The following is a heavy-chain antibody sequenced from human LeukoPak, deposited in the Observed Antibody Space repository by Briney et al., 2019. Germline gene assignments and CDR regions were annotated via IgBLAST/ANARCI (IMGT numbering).Heavy chain of an antibody. J-gene: IGHJ5*02. CDR2: IKPSGGST. Sequence: GASVKVSCKASGYTFTSYYMHWVRQAPGQGLEWMGIIKPSGGSTSYAQKFQGRVTMTRDTSTSTVYMELSSLRSEDTAVYYCARVRVRIAAAGSAGNNWFDPWGQGTLVTVSS. V-gene: IGHV1-46*01. D-gene: IGHD6-13*01. CDR3: ARVRVRIAAAGSAGNNWFDP. CDR1: GYTFTSYY.